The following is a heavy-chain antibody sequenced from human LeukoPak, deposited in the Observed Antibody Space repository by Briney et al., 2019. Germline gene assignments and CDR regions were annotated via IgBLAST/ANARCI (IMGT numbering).Heavy chain of an antibody. Sequence: SETLSLTCTVSGDSISSGDYYWSWIRQPAGKGLEWIGRISSSGSTNYNPSLKSRVTISVDTSTKQFSLKLSSVTAADTAVYYCAGSDYYGSGNYWGQGTLVTVSS. CDR2: ISSSGST. CDR3: AGSDYYGSGNY. J-gene: IGHJ4*02. D-gene: IGHD3-10*01. V-gene: IGHV4-61*02. CDR1: GDSISSGDYY.